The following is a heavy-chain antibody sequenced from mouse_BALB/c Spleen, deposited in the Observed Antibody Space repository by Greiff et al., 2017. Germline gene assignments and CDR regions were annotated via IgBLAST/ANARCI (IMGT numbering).Heavy chain of an antibody. CDR2: SRNKANDYTT. Sequence: EVKVVESGGGLVQPGGSLCLSCATSGFSFSDFYMEWVRQPPGKRLEWIAASRNKANDYTTAYSASVKGRFIVYRDTSQSILYLQMDALRTDDTAIYYCARGHYDYDWGYAMDDWGQGTSVTVSS. V-gene: IGHV7-1*02. J-gene: IGHJ4*01. CDR1: GFSFSDFY. CDR3: ARGHYDYDWGYAMDD. D-gene: IGHD2-4*01.